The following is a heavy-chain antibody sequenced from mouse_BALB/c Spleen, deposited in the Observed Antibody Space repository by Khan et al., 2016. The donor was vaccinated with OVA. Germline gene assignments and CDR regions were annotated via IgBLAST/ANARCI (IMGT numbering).Heavy chain of an antibody. Sequence: QVRLQQSGAELARPGASVKMSCKASGYTFTSYTIHWIKLRPGQGLEWIGFINPSNGYTNYNQKFKDKATLTADKSSTTVYMQLSSLTSDDSAVYNCVRDGAYHRNDGWLAYWGQGTRVTVS. CDR3: VRDGAYHRNDGWLAY. D-gene: IGHD2-14*01. CDR1: GYTFTSYT. J-gene: IGHJ3*01. CDR2: INPSNGYT. V-gene: IGHV1-4*01.